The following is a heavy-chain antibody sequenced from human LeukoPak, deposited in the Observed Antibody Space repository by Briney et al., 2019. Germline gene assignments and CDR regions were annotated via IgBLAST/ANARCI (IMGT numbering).Heavy chain of an antibody. J-gene: IGHJ4*02. Sequence: GGSLRLSCAASGFIVSSDSNSWVRQAPGKGLDWVSIIYSGGTTNYADSVRARFTISRDNSKNTVYLQMNSLRVEDTAVYYCARATLDNWGQGTLVTVSS. CDR2: IYSGGTT. V-gene: IGHV3-53*01. CDR3: ARATLDN. CDR1: GFIVSSDS.